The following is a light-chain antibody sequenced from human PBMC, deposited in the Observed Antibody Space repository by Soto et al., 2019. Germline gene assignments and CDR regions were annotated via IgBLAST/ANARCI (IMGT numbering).Light chain of an antibody. V-gene: IGKV1-33*01. Sequence: DIQMTQSQSSLSASIGDRVTITCQASQNITNNLSWYQQKPGKAPNLLIYHASKLAKGVTSRFSGSGSGTDFSFIITSLQREDLATYYCQQYYGLPPLTFGQGTRLEN. CDR3: QQYYGLPPLT. CDR1: QNITNN. J-gene: IGKJ5*01. CDR2: HAS.